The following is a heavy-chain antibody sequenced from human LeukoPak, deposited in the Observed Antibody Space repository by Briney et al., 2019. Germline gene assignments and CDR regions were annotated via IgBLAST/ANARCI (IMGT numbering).Heavy chain of an antibody. Sequence: GGTLRLSCAASGFTFSSYGMSWVRQALGKGLEWVSAISGSGGSTYYADSVKGRFTISRDNSKNTLYLQMNSLRAEDTAVYYCAKGQYSYGYGVDYWGQGTLVTVSS. CDR1: GFTFSSYG. J-gene: IGHJ4*02. CDR2: ISGSGGST. CDR3: AKGQYSYGYGVDY. V-gene: IGHV3-23*01. D-gene: IGHD5-18*01.